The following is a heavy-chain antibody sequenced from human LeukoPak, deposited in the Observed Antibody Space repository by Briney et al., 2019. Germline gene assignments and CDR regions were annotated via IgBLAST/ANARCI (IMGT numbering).Heavy chain of an antibody. CDR3: AKAGYCSGGSCYGDYYYYYYMDV. CDR1: GFTFSSYG. Sequence: GSLRLSCAASGFTFSSYGMHWVRQAPGKGLEWVAFIRYDGSNKYYADSVKGRFTISRDNSKNTLYLQMNSLRAEDTAVYYCAKAGYCSGGSCYGDYYYYYYMDVWGKGTTVTISS. D-gene: IGHD2-15*01. J-gene: IGHJ6*03. V-gene: IGHV3-30*02. CDR2: IRYDGSNK.